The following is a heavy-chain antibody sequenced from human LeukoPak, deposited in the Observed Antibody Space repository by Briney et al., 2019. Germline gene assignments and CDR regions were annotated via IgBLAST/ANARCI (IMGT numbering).Heavy chain of an antibody. D-gene: IGHD5-24*01. CDR2: IYHSGST. Sequence: SSATLSPTCAVSGASISSGGYSWSWIRQPPGKGLAWIGYIYHSGSTYYHPSRKSRVTISVDRSKNQFSLKLSSVTAADTALYYCASLGRDGYNPFDYWGQGTLVTVSS. V-gene: IGHV4-30-2*01. CDR1: GASISSGGYS. J-gene: IGHJ4*02. CDR3: ASLGRDGYNPFDY.